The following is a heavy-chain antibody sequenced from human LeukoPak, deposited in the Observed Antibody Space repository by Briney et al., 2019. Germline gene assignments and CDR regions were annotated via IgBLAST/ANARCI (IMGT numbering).Heavy chain of an antibody. CDR1: GFTFSSFA. V-gene: IGHV3-23*01. Sequence: PGGSLRFYCSGSGFTFSSFALSWVRQAPGKGLEWGSGIIGNGGSAYYADSVKGRFTISRDNSKNTDDQQVINLRAEDTAVYYCAKIVGSRHCWGQGTLVTVSS. J-gene: IGHJ4*02. D-gene: IGHD2-21*01. CDR3: AKIVGSRHC. CDR2: IIGNGGSA.